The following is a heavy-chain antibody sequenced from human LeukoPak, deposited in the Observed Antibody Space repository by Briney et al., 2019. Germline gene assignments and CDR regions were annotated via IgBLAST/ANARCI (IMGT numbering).Heavy chain of an antibody. CDR2: ISGSGGSI. V-gene: IGHV3-23*01. J-gene: IGHJ4*02. CDR1: EFTFSSYA. CDR3: ARALLTYSSSSDY. D-gene: IGHD6-6*01. Sequence: PGGSLRLSCAASEFTFSSYAMSWVRQAPGKGLEWVSAISGSGGSIYYADSVKGRFTISRDNSKNTLYLQMNSLRAEDTAVYYCARALLTYSSSSDYWGQGTLVTVSS.